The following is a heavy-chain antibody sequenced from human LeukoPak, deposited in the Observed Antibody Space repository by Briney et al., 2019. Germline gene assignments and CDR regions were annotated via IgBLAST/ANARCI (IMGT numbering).Heavy chain of an antibody. CDR1: GGSISSYY. CDR2: IYYTGST. Sequence: SETLSLTCTVSGGSISSYYWSWIRQPPGKGLEWVGYIYYTGSTNYNPSLKSRVTISVDTSKNQFSLKLSYVNAADTAVYYCARYISSGLDYWGQGTLVTVSS. J-gene: IGHJ4*02. D-gene: IGHD6-6*01. CDR3: ARYISSGLDY. V-gene: IGHV4-59*08.